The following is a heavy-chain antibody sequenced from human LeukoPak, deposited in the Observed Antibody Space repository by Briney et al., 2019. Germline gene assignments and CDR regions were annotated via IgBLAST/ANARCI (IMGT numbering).Heavy chain of an antibody. CDR3: ARGSSYDDVWRAPRPKTYYYYYGMDV. J-gene: IGHJ6*02. D-gene: IGHD3-3*01. CDR2: IYYSGST. CDR1: GGSISSSSYY. V-gene: IGHV4-39*01. Sequence: PSETLSLTCTVSGGSISSSSYYWGWLRQPPGTGLEWIGSIYYSGSTYYNPSLKSRVTISVDTSKNQFSLKLSSVTAADTAVYYCARGSSYDDVWRAPRPKTYYYYYGMDVWGQGTTVTVSS.